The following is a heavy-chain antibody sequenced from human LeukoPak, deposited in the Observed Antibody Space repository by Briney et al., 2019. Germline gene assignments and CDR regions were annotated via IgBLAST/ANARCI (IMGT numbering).Heavy chain of an antibody. J-gene: IGHJ6*03. V-gene: IGHV3-23*01. D-gene: IGHD3-3*01. CDR3: AKYYDFWSGYSQHYYYMDV. Sequence: GGSLRLSCAASGFTFSSYAMSWVRQAPGKGLEWVSAISGSGGSTYYADSVKGRFTISRDNSKNTLYLQMNSLRAEDTAVYYCAKYYDFWSGYSQHYYYMDVWGKGTTVTVSS. CDR1: GFTFSSYA. CDR2: ISGSGGST.